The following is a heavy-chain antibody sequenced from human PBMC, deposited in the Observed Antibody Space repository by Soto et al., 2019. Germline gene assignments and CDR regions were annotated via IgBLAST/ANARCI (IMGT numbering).Heavy chain of an antibody. CDR3: GRPGSHGSGSYLYYVGY. J-gene: IGHJ4*01. CDR2: IYYSGST. Sequence: QLQLQESGPGLVKPSETLSLTCTVSGGSISSSSYYWGWISQPPGKGLEWIGSIYYSGSTYYNPSLKCRITRSVDTSKNHFSRKLSCLTGSHTVVNVCGRPGSHGSGSYLYYVGYWGQGTLDSVSS. CDR1: GGSISSSSYY. D-gene: IGHD3-10*01. V-gene: IGHV4-39*01.